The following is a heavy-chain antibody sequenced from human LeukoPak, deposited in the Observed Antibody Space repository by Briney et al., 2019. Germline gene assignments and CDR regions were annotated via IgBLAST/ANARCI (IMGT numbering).Heavy chain of an antibody. D-gene: IGHD5-12*01. J-gene: IGHJ5*02. Sequence: GGCLNMSCMEDRCGWTSCWIRWVRQLHGKGLEWMGIIYPGDSDTRYSPSFQGQVTISADKSISTAYLQWSSLKASDTAMYYCARQEASWFDPWGQGTLVTVSS. CDR1: RCGWTSCW. V-gene: IGHV5-51*01. CDR3: ARQEASWFDP. CDR2: IYPGDSDT.